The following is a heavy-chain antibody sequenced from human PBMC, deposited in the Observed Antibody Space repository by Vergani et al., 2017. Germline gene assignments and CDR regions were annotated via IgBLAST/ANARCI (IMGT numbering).Heavy chain of an antibody. CDR1: GFTFSNAW. CDR3: AKVPRYSSYGMDV. V-gene: IGHV3-23*04. Sequence: EVQLVESGGGLVKPGGSLRLSCAASGFTFSNAWMSWVRQAPGKGLEWVSAISGSGGSTYYADSVKGRFTISRDNSKNTLYLQMNSLRAEDTAVYYCAKVPRYSSYGMDVWGQGTTVTVSS. CDR2: ISGSGGST. D-gene: IGHD5-18*01. J-gene: IGHJ6*02.